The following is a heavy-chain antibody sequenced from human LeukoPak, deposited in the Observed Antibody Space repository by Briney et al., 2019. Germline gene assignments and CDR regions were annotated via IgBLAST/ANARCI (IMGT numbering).Heavy chain of an antibody. J-gene: IGHJ4*02. D-gene: IGHD3-22*01. CDR1: GFSFSGSA. CDR2: IRSRANSYAT. CDR3: TRLWSSALN. Sequence: PGGSLKLSCAASGFSFSGSAIHWVRQASGKGLEWVGRIRSRANSYATAYAASVKGRFTISREDSKNTAYLQMNSLKTEDTAVYYCTRLWSSALNRGQGTLVTVSS. V-gene: IGHV3-73*01.